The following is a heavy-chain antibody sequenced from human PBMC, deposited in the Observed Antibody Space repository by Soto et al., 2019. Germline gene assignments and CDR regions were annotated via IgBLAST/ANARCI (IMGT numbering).Heavy chain of an antibody. V-gene: IGHV3-30-3*01. CDR3: ARERSYCGGDCYSWFDP. J-gene: IGHJ5*02. CDR2: ISYDGSNK. CDR1: GFTFSSYA. D-gene: IGHD2-21*01. Sequence: SGGSLRLSCAAFGFTFSSYAMHWVRQAPGKGLEWVAVISYDGSNKYYADSVKGRFTISRDNSKNTLYLQMNSLRAEDTAVYYCARERSYCGGDCYSWFDPWGQGTLVTVSS.